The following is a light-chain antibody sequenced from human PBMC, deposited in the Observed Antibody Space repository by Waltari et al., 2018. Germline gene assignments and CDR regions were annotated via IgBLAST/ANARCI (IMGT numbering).Light chain of an antibody. CDR1: QSVLYSSNNKND. Sequence: DIVMTQSPDSLAVSLGERATINCKSSQSVLYSSNNKNDLAWYQQKPGQTPNLLIYWATTREAGVPDRLSGSGSGTDFTLTISSLQAEDVAVYYCQQYYGTPRTFGQGTKVEI. J-gene: IGKJ1*01. CDR3: QQYYGTPRT. V-gene: IGKV4-1*01. CDR2: WAT.